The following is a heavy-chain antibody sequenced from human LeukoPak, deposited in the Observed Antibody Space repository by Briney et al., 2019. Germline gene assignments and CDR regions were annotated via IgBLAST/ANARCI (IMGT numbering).Heavy chain of an antibody. CDR2: ISIDGGAT. CDR1: GFTFSAYT. Sequence: GGSLRLSCAASGFTFSAYTINWVRQAPGKGLECVSYISIDGGATFYADSVKGRFTISRDSAKNFLYLQMNSLRAEDTAVYYCARGRGATSYYHYMDVWGKGTTVTVSS. D-gene: IGHD1-26*01. V-gene: IGHV3-48*04. J-gene: IGHJ6*03. CDR3: ARGRGATSYYHYMDV.